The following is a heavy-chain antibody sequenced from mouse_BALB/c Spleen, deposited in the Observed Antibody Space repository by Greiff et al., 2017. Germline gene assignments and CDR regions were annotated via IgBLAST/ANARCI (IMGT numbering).Heavy chain of an antibody. D-gene: IGHD1-1*01. CDR3: ARDQDYGSAAGFAY. V-gene: IGHV5-4*02. J-gene: IGHJ3*01. CDR1: GFTFSDYY. CDR2: ISDGGSYT. Sequence: DVKLVESGGGLVKPGGSLKLSCAASGFTFSDYYMYWVRQTPEKRLEWVATISDGGSYTYYPDSVKGRFTISRDNAKNNLYLQMSSLKSEDTAMYYCARDQDYGSAAGFAYWGQGTLVTVSA.